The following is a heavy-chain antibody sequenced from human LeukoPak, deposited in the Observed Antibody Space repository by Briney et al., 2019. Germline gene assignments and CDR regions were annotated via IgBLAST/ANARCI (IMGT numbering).Heavy chain of an antibody. V-gene: IGHV3-33*01. J-gene: IGHJ4*02. CDR2: IWYDGSNK. D-gene: IGHD2-21*02. CDR3: ARDYCGGDCYNFDY. CDR1: GFTFSSYG. Sequence: GGSLRLSCAASGFTFSSYGMHWVRPAPGKGLERVAVIWYDGSNKYYADSVKGRFTISRDNSKNTLYLQMNSLRAEDTAVYYCARDYCGGDCYNFDYWGQGTLVAVSS.